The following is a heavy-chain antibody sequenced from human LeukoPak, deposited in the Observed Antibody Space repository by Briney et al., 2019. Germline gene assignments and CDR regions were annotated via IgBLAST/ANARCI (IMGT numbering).Heavy chain of an antibody. V-gene: IGHV3-48*02. CDR2: ISSSNNTI. CDR1: GFTFSYYT. Sequence: PGRSLRLSCAASGFTFSYYTMHWVRQAPGKGLEWVSYISSSNNTIDYADSVKGRFSISRDNAKNSLYLQMKSLRDEDTAEYYCAREDGGKADIWGQGTMVTVSS. CDR3: AREDGGKADI. D-gene: IGHD4-23*01. J-gene: IGHJ3*02.